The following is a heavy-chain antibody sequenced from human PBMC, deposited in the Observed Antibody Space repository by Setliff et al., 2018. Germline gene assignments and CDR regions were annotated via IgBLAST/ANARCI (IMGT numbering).Heavy chain of an antibody. CDR3: ARINFYVSSGYYYAPDY. CDR1: GYTYTNYG. Sequence: ASVKVSCKASGYTYTNYGITRVRQAPGQGLEWMGWINNYSFKTNYPQKFLGRVTMTTDTSTSTAYMELKSLRSDDTAVYYCARINFYVSSGYYYAPDYWGQGTLVTVSS. J-gene: IGHJ4*02. V-gene: IGHV1-18*01. D-gene: IGHD3-22*01. CDR2: INNYSFKT.